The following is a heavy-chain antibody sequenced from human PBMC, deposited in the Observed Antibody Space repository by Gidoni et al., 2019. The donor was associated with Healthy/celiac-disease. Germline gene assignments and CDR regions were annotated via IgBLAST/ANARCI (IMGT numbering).Heavy chain of an antibody. J-gene: IGHJ4*02. CDR1: GGSFSGYY. D-gene: IGHD3-10*01. CDR3: ARDRDYGSGSYDY. V-gene: IGHV4-34*01. Sequence: QVQLQQWGAGLLKPSETLSLTCAVYGGSFSGYYWSWIRQPPGKGLEWIGENNHSGSTNYNPSLKSRVTISVDTSKNQFSLKLSSVTAADTAVYYCARDRDYGSGSYDYWGQGTLVTVSS. CDR2: NNHSGST.